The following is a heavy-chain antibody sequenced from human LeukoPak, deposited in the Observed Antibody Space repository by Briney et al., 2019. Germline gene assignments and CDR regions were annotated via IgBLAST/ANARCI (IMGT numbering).Heavy chain of an antibody. CDR1: GFTLSSYA. V-gene: IGHV3-23*01. CDR3: AKDLNWGWDY. D-gene: IGHD7-27*01. J-gene: IGHJ4*02. CDR2: ISDSGNT. Sequence: GGSLRLSCAASGFTLSSYAMSWVRQASGKGLEWVSAISDSGNTYHADSVKGRFTISRDSSKNTLFLQMNRLRPEDAAVYYCAKDLNWGWDYWGQGTLVTVSS.